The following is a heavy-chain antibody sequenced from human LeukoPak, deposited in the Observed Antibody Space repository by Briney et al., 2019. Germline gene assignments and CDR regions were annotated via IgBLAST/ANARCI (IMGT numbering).Heavy chain of an antibody. CDR2: INSGGNA. Sequence: GGSLRLSCAASGFTFSSYSMNWVRQAPGKGLEWVSVINSGGNAYYADSVKGRFTISRDNSKNMLFLQMNSLRAEDTAVYYCATGRGDYWGQGTLVTVSS. CDR1: GFTFSSYS. J-gene: IGHJ4*02. CDR3: ATGRGDY. V-gene: IGHV3-53*01. D-gene: IGHD3-16*01.